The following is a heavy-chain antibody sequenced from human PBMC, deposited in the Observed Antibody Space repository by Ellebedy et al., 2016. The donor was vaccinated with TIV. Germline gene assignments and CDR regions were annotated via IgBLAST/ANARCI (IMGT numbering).Heavy chain of an antibody. J-gene: IGHJ4*02. CDR1: GFIFSSYG. CDR3: AKDRRWRGSGTQTFDN. D-gene: IGHD3-10*01. CDR2: IRYDGTNK. Sequence: GESLKISCAASGFIFSSYGMHWVRQAPRKGLEWVAFIRYDGTNKFYADSVKGRFIISRDNSKNTLYLQMNSLRAEDTAVNYCAKDRRWRGSGTQTFDNWGQGTLVTVSS. V-gene: IGHV3-30*02.